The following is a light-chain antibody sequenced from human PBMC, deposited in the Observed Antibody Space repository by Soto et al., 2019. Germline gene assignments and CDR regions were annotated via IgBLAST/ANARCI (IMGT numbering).Light chain of an antibody. CDR3: SSYAGSNTVI. J-gene: IGLJ2*01. V-gene: IGLV2-8*01. CDR2: EVT. Sequence: QPVLTQPPSASGSPGQSVTISCTGTSSDVGGYNCVSWYQQHPGKAPKLMIYEVTKRPSGVPDRFSGSKSDNTASLTVSGLQAEDEADYYCSSYAGSNTVIFGGGTKVTVL. CDR1: SSDVGGYNC.